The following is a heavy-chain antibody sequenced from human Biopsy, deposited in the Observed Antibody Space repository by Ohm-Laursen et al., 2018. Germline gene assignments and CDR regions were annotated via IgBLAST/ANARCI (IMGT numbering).Heavy chain of an antibody. CDR2: VYDSGKS. CDR1: GFSISSGYY. V-gene: IGHV4-38-2*02. Sequence: SDTLSLTCAVSGFSISSGYYWGWIRQPPGKGLEWIGSVYDSGKSYYNPSLKSRVTISVDVSKNQFSLKLSSVTAADTDVYYCARDRFDLLTPNWFDPWGQGTLVTVSS. J-gene: IGHJ5*02. D-gene: IGHD3-9*01. CDR3: ARDRFDLLTPNWFDP.